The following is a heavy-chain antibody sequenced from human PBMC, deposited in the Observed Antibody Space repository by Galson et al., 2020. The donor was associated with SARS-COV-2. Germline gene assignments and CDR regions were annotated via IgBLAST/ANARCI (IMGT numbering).Heavy chain of an antibody. CDR3: ARDPLSGYGGNEPGGFDY. CDR1: GYTFTSNA. V-gene: IGHV7-4-1*02. Sequence: SVKLSCKAYGYTFTSNAMNCVRQAPGQGLDWMRWINTNTVNPTYAQGFTGRFVFSLATSGSTAYLQISSLKAEDTALYYCARDPLSGYGGNEPGGFDYWGQGTLVTVSS. J-gene: IGHJ4*02. CDR2: INTNTVNP. D-gene: IGHD2-15*01.